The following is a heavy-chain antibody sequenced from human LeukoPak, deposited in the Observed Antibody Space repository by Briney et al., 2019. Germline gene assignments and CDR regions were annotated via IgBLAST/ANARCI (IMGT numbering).Heavy chain of an antibody. D-gene: IGHD3-9*01. CDR2: ISSSSSYI. V-gene: IGHV3-21*01. J-gene: IGHJ4*02. Sequence: GGSLRLSCAASGFTFSSYSMNWVRQAPGKGLEWVSSISSSSSYIYYADSVKGRFTISRDNAKNSLYLQMNSLRAEDTAAYYCARDALGDILTGHYFDYWGQGTLVTVSS. CDR3: ARDALGDILTGHYFDY. CDR1: GFTFSSYS.